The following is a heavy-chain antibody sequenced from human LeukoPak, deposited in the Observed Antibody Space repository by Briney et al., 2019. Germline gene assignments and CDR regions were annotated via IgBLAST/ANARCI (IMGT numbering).Heavy chain of an antibody. J-gene: IGHJ4*02. CDR2: IRQDGSEK. Sequence: GGSLRLSCEASGFSFSTYWMSWVRQAPGKGLEWVANIRQDGSEKYYVDSVKGRFTISRDIAKQSVFLQMNSLRAEDTAVYYCARGGFDWGQGILVTVSS. V-gene: IGHV3-7*01. CDR3: ARGGFD. CDR1: GFSFSTYW.